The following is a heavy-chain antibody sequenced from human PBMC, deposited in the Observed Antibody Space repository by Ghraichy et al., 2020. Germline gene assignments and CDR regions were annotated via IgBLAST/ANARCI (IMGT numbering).Heavy chain of an antibody. CDR1: GGSISSYY. V-gene: IGHV4-59*01. CDR2: IYYSGST. J-gene: IGHJ6*02. CDR3: ARDRRYSGYDWGEYYYYYGMDV. D-gene: IGHD5-12*01. Sequence: SETLSLTCTVSGGSISSYYWSWIRQPPGKGLEWIGYIYYSGSTNYNPSLKSRVTISVDTSKNQFSLKLSSVTAADTAVYYCARDRRYSGYDWGEYYYYYGMDVWGQGTTVTVSS.